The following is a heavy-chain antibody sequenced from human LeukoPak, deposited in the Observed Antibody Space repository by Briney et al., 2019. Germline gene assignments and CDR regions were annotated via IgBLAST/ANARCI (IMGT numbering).Heavy chain of an antibody. D-gene: IGHD6-19*01. CDR3: ARGRAVAGPKTGDYYYYGMDV. CDR1: GYTFTSYY. J-gene: IGHJ6*02. Sequence: ASVKVSCKASGYTFTSYYMHWVRQAPGQGLEWMGLINPSGGSTSYAQKFQGRVTMTRDASTSTVYMELSSLRSEDTAVYYCARGRAVAGPKTGDYYYYGMDVWGQGTTVTVSS. CDR2: INPSGGST. V-gene: IGHV1-46*01.